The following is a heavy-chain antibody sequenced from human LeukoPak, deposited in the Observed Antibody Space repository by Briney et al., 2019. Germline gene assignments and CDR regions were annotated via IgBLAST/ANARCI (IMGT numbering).Heavy chain of an antibody. CDR3: ARGWLAETTVVTPYNY. D-gene: IGHD4-23*01. V-gene: IGHV3-21*01. J-gene: IGHJ4*02. CDR2: ISSSSSYI. CDR1: GFTFRSYS. Sequence: GGSLRLSCAAYGFTFRSYSMNWVRQAPGKGLEWVSSISSSSSYIYYADSVKGRFTISRDNAKNSLYLQMNSLRAEDTAVYYCARGWLAETTVVTPYNYWGRGTLVSVSS.